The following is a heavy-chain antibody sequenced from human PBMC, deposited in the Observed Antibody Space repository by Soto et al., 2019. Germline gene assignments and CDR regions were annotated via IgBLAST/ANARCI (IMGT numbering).Heavy chain of an antibody. Sequence: SETLSLTCLVSGFPISSTYSWGWIRQPPGKGLEWIGSISHSGTTSYSPSLTSRVSISVDTSKNQVSLKLTSVTAADTAVYFCARVTMVIRDSDHFGVDVWGHGTRVTVSS. CDR2: ISHSGTT. J-gene: IGHJ6*02. V-gene: IGHV4-38-2*02. D-gene: IGHD4-17*01. CDR1: GFPISSTYS. CDR3: ARVTMVIRDSDHFGVDV.